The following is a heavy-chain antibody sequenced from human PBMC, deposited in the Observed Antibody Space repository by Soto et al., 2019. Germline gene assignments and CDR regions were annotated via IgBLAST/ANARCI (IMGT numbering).Heavy chain of an antibody. D-gene: IGHD6-13*01. Sequence: QITLKESGPTLVKPTQTLTLTYTFSGFSLRTRGVGVGWVRQPPGKALEWLALIYWDADKLYSPSLKSRLTISEDTSKNQVVLTMTNVDTVDTATYYCVHTYRSTGRNFDYWAQGTLVTVSS. CDR2: IYWDADK. V-gene: IGHV2-5*02. CDR1: GFSLRTRGVG. CDR3: VHTYRSTGRNFDY. J-gene: IGHJ4*02.